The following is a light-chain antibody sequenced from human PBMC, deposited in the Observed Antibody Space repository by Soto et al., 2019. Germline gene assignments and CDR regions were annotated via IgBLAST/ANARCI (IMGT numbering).Light chain of an antibody. CDR3: QQYNNWPPWT. V-gene: IGKV3D-15*01. Sequence: EIVMTQSPATLSVSPGERATLSCRASQSISSNLAWYQQKPGQAPRLLIYGESTRATGIPARFSGSGSGTECTLTIISLQSEDFAVYYCQQYNNWPPWTFGQGTKVEIK. J-gene: IGKJ1*01. CDR1: QSISSN. CDR2: GES.